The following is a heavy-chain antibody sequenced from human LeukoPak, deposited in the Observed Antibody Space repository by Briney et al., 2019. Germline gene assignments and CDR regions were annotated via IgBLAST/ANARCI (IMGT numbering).Heavy chain of an antibody. CDR1: GYTFTSYG. CDR2: INPNSGGT. V-gene: IGHV1-2*02. D-gene: IGHD2-2*01. J-gene: IGHJ6*03. Sequence: ASVKVSCKASGYTFTSYGISWVRQAPGQGLEWMGWINPNSGGTNYAQKFQGRVTMTRDTSISTAYMELSRLRSDDTAVYYCASGRSTSGMYYYYYYYMDVWGKGTTVTISS. CDR3: ASGRSTSGMYYYYYYYMDV.